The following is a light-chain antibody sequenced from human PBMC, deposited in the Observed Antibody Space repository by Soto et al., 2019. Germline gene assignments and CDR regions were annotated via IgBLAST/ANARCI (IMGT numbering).Light chain of an antibody. V-gene: IGKV3-15*01. Sequence: EIVMTQSPATLSVSPGERATLSCRASQSVSSNLAWYQQNPGQAPRLLFYGASTRATGIPARFSGSGSGTDFTLTIHSLQSEDFVVYYCQQYYDWPITFGQGTLLEIK. J-gene: IGKJ5*01. CDR2: GAS. CDR1: QSVSSN. CDR3: QQYYDWPIT.